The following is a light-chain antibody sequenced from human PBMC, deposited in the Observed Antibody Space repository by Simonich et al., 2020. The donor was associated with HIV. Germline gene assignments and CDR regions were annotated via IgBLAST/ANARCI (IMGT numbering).Light chain of an antibody. J-gene: IGLJ3*02. CDR1: SGHSSYA. CDR3: QTWGTGIRV. Sequence: QLVLTQSPSASASLGASVKLTCPLSSGHSSYAIAWHQQQPEKGPRYLMKLNSDGRHYKGDGIPDRFSGSSYGAERYLTISSLQSEDEADYYCQTWGTGIRVFGGGTKLTVL. V-gene: IGLV4-69*01. CDR2: LNSDGRH.